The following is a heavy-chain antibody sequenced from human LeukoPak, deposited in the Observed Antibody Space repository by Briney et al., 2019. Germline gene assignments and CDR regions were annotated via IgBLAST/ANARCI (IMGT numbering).Heavy chain of an antibody. Sequence: PGGSLRLSCAASGFTFSNYAVSWVRQAPGKGLGWVSGISGSGAKTYYADSVKGRFTISRDNSRNTLYIQMNSLRVEDTAVYYCSKDPVPHGNGLYWFDPWGQGTLVTVSS. CDR1: GFTFSNYA. V-gene: IGHV3-23*01. CDR3: SKDPVPHGNGLYWFDP. D-gene: IGHD1-14*01. CDR2: ISGSGAKT. J-gene: IGHJ5*02.